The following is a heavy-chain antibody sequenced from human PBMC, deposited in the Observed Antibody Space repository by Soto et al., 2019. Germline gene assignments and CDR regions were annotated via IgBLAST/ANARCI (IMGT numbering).Heavy chain of an antibody. D-gene: IGHD6-13*01. V-gene: IGHV3-64D*08. Sequence: GSLRLSCSASGFTFSSYAMHWVRQAPGKGLEYVSAISSNGGSTYYADSVKGRFTISRDNSKNTLYLQMSSLRAEDTAVYYCVKDTRGSSFRFDPWGQGTLVTVS. CDR2: ISSNGGST. CDR1: GFTFSSYA. CDR3: VKDTRGSSFRFDP. J-gene: IGHJ5*02.